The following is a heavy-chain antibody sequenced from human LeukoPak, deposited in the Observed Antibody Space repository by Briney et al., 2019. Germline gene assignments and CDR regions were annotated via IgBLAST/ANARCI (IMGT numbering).Heavy chain of an antibody. V-gene: IGHV3-15*01. J-gene: IGHJ4*02. Sequence: PGGSLRLSCAASGFTFSDAWMSWVRQAPGKGLEWVGRIKSKTDGGTTDYAAPVKGRFTISRDDSKNTLYLQMNSLKTEDTAVYYCTTALEPYRRDVEYWGQGTLVTVSS. CDR1: GFTFSDAW. CDR3: TTALEPYRRDVEY. CDR2: IKSKTDGGTT. D-gene: IGHD5-24*01.